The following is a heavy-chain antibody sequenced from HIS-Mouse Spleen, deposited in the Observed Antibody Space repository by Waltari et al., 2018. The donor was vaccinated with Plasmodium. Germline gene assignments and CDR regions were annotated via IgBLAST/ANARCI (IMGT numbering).Heavy chain of an antibody. CDR2: IYSGGST. CDR1: GFTVGSNY. Sequence: EVQLVETGGGLIQPGGSLRLSCAASGFTVGSNYMSWVRQAPGKGLEWVSVIYSGGSTYYADSVKGRFTISRDNSKNTLYLQMNSLRAEDTAVYYCARGNSGYSSSWYLFDYWGQGTLVTVSS. CDR3: ARGNSGYSSSWYLFDY. D-gene: IGHD6-13*01. J-gene: IGHJ4*02. V-gene: IGHV3-53*02.